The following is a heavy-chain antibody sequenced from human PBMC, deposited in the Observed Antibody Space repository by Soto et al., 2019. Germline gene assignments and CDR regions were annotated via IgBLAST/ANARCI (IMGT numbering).Heavy chain of an antibody. CDR1: GFTFSSYA. J-gene: IGHJ4*02. V-gene: IGHV3-23*01. Sequence: GGSLRLSCAASGFTFSSYAMRWVRQAPGKGLEWVSGISDSGGSTYYADSVKGRFTISRDNSKNTLYLQMNSLRAEDTAVYYCAKSLGWGTNRPNDYWGQGTLVTVSS. CDR2: ISDSGGST. D-gene: IGHD3-3*01. CDR3: AKSLGWGTNRPNDY.